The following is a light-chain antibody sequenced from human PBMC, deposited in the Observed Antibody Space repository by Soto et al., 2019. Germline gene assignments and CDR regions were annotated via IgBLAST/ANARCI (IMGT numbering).Light chain of an antibody. J-gene: IGKJ1*01. Sequence: EIVLTQSPGTLSLSPGERATLSCRASQSVSNNYLAWYQQKPGQAPRLLIYGASTRATDMPGRFSGRGAGAEFTLTISSLQSEDFAVYYCQQYRSWPRTFGQGTKVDIK. V-gene: IGKV3-15*01. CDR2: GAS. CDR1: QSVSNN. CDR3: QQYRSWPRT.